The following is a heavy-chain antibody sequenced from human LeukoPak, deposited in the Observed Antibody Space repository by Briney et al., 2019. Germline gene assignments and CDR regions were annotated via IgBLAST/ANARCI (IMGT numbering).Heavy chain of an antibody. CDR2: IYYSGST. CDR1: GASISSYY. J-gene: IGHJ6*03. CDR3: ARGVAVAGTKGYAYYYYYMDV. Sequence: SETLCLTCTVSGASISSYYWSWIRQPPGKGLEWIGYIYYSGSTNYNPSLKSRVTISVDTSKNQFSLKLSSVTAADTAVYYCARGVAVAGTKGYAYYYYYMDVWGKGTTVTVSS. V-gene: IGHV4-59*01. D-gene: IGHD6-19*01.